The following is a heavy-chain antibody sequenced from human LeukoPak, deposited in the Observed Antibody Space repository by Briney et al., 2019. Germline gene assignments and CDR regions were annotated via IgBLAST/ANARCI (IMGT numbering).Heavy chain of an antibody. V-gene: IGHV4-39*01. D-gene: IGHD6-19*01. Sequence: SETLSLTCTVSGGSISSSSYYWGWIRRPPGKGLEWIGSIYYSGSTYYNPSLKSRVTISVDTSKNQFSLKLSSVTAADTAVYYCARGVSSGDFSYWGQGTLVTVSS. CDR1: GGSISSSSYY. J-gene: IGHJ4*02. CDR2: IYYSGST. CDR3: ARGVSSGDFSY.